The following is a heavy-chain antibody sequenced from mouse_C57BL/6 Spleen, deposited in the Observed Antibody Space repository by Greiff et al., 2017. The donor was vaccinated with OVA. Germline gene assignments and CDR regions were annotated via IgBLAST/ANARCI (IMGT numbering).Heavy chain of an antibody. Sequence: EVKLVESGGGLVKPGGSLKLSCAASGFTFSDYGMHCVRQAPEKGLEWVAYISSGSSTIYYADTVKGRFTISRDNTKNNLFLNMTSLRSEDTAMYYCAKNYYGSSFYAMDYWGQGTSVTVSS. CDR1: GFTFSDYG. CDR2: ISSGSSTI. D-gene: IGHD1-1*01. CDR3: AKNYYGSSFYAMDY. V-gene: IGHV5-17*01. J-gene: IGHJ4*01.